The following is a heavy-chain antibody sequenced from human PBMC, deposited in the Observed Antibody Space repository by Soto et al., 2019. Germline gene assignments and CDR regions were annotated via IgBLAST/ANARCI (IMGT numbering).Heavy chain of an antibody. CDR1: GGSISTVDYW. D-gene: IGHD7-27*01. CDR3: ARGPSGDKVDS. J-gene: IGHJ4*02. V-gene: IGHV4-30-4*01. CDR2: IYDGGRT. Sequence: QVQLQESGPGLVKPSQTLSLTCTVSGGSISTVDYWWSWIRPSPDMGLEWIGHIYDGGRTYNNPSLESRVTMSVDTSKSQLSLTLSSVSAADTAVYYCARGPSGDKVDSWGQGIMVTVSS.